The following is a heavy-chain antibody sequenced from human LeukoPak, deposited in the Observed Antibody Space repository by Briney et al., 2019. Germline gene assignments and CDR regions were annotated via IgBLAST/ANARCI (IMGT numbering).Heavy chain of an antibody. Sequence: ASVKVSCKASGCTFTDYYMHWVRQAPGQGLEWMGWINPNSGGTNYAQKFQGRVTMTRDTSISTAHLELSRLRSDDTAVYYCASYASGPRYFQHWGQGTLVTVSS. CDR3: ASYASGPRYFQH. CDR2: INPNSGGT. CDR1: GCTFTDYY. D-gene: IGHD2-2*01. V-gene: IGHV1-2*02. J-gene: IGHJ1*01.